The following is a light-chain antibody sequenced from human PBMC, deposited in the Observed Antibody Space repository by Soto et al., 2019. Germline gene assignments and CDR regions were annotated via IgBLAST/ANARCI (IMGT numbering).Light chain of an antibody. CDR1: QGIGSY. Sequence: DIQLTQSPSFLSASLGDRVTITCRASQGIGSYLAWYQQKPGKVPKLLIYAASTLQSGVPSRFSGSGSGTDFTLTISSLQPEDVATYYCQKYNSAPLTFGGGTKVDIK. V-gene: IGKV1-27*01. J-gene: IGKJ4*01. CDR2: AAS. CDR3: QKYNSAPLT.